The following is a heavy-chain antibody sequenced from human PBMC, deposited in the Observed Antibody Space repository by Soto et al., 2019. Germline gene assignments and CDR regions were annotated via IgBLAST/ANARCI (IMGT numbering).Heavy chain of an antibody. CDR3: ARHLSERNYYYYYYMDV. V-gene: IGHV4-39*01. D-gene: IGHD1-1*01. CDR2: IYYSGST. J-gene: IGHJ6*03. Sequence: SETLSLTCTVSGGSISSSSYYWGWIRQPPGKGLEWIGSIYYSGSTYCNPSLKSRVTISVDTSKNQFSLKLSSVTAADTAVYYCARHLSERNYYYYYYMDVWGKGTTVTVSS. CDR1: GGSISSSSYY.